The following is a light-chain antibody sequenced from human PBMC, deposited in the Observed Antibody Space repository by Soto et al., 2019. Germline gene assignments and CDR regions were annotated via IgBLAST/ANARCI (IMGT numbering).Light chain of an antibody. CDR2: EVS. CDR3: SSYAGTIYV. CDR1: RSDVGGYNY. J-gene: IGLJ1*01. V-gene: IGLV2-8*01. Sequence: HSVLTQPPSASGSPGQSVTISCTGTRSDVGGYNYVSWYQQHPGKAPKLMIYEVSRRPSGVPDRFSGSKSGNTATLTDSGLEDEDEADYYCSSYAGTIYVFGPGTKLTVL.